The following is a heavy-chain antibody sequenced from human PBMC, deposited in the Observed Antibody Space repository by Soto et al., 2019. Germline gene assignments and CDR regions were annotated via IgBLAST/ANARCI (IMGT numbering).Heavy chain of an antibody. CDR3: TRVGYSYGYGY. J-gene: IGHJ4*02. Sequence: GGSLRLSCTASGFTFGYYAMSWFRQAPGKGLEWVGFIRSKAYGGTTEYAASVKGRFTISRDDSKSIAYLQMNSLKTEDTAVYYCTRVGYSYGYGYWGQGTLVTVSS. D-gene: IGHD5-18*01. V-gene: IGHV3-49*03. CDR2: IRSKAYGGTT. CDR1: GFTFGYYA.